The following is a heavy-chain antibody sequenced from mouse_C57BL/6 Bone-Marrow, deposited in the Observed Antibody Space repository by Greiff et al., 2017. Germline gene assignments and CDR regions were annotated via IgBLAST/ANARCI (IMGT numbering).Heavy chain of an antibody. CDR2: FHPYNDDT. CDR3: ARSSTFFYYFDY. V-gene: IGHV1-47*01. Sequence: VKLQASGAELVKPGASVKMSCKASGYTFTTYPIEWMKQNHGKSLEWIGNFHPYNDDTKYNEKFKGKATLTVDKSSNTVYLELSRLTSDDSAVYYCARSSTFFYYFDYWGQGTTLTVSS. D-gene: IGHD5-1*01. J-gene: IGHJ2*01. CDR1: GYTFTTYP.